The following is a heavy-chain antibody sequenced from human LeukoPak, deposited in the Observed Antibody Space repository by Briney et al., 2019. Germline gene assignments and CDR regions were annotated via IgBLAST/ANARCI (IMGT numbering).Heavy chain of an antibody. V-gene: IGHV3-30*18. CDR1: GFTFSSYG. D-gene: IGHD3-10*01. CDR3: AKDPDRQLWFGELLRYFDY. CDR2: ISYDGSNK. Sequence: PGGSLRLSCAASGFTFSSYGMHWVRQAPGKGLEWVAVISYDGSNKYYADSVKGRFTISRENSKNTLYLQMNSLRAEDTAVYYCAKDPDRQLWFGELLRYFDYWGQGTLVTVSS. J-gene: IGHJ4*02.